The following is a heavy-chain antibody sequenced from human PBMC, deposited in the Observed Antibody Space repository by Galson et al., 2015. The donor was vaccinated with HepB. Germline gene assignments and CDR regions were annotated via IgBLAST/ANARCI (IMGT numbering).Heavy chain of an antibody. CDR2: INPNSGGT. D-gene: IGHD2-2*01. J-gene: IGHJ6*03. CDR3: ARVGCSSTSCVRWGYYYYMDV. Sequence: SVKVSCKASGYTFTGYYMHWVRQAPGQGLEWMGWINPNSGGTNYAQKFQGRVTMTRDTSISTAYMELSRLRSDDTAVYYCARVGCSSTSCVRWGYYYYMDVWGKGTTVTVSS. V-gene: IGHV1-2*02. CDR1: GYTFTGYY.